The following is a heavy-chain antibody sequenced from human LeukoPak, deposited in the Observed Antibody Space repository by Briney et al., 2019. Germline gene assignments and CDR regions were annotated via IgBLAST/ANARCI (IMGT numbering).Heavy chain of an antibody. Sequence: SQTLSLTCAISGDCVSSIYGAWNWIRQSPSRGLGWLGRTYYKSKWYTDYAESIRGRINISPDTSKNHFSLQLTSVTPDDTAVYYCARDLGNTGWHTFDFWGQGTLVTVSS. J-gene: IGHJ4*02. D-gene: IGHD6-19*01. CDR3: ARDLGNTGWHTFDF. CDR2: TYYKSKWYT. V-gene: IGHV6-1*01. CDR1: GDCVSSIYGA.